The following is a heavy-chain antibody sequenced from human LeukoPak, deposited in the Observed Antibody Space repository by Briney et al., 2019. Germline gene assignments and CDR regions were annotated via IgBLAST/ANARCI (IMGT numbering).Heavy chain of an antibody. CDR3: ARDAIAVTGTTGALFDY. CDR1: GFTFSSYA. V-gene: IGHV3-30*04. D-gene: IGHD1-20*01. CDR2: ISYGGSNK. J-gene: IGHJ4*02. Sequence: GRSLRLSCAASGFTFSSYAMHWVRQAPGKGLEWVAVISYGGSNKYYADSVKGRFTISRDNSKNTLYLQMNSLRAEDTAVYYCARDAIAVTGTTGALFDYWGQGTLVTVSS.